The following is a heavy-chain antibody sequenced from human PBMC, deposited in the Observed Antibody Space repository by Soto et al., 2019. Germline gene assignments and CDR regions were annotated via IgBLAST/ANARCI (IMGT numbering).Heavy chain of an antibody. D-gene: IGHD3-16*02. Sequence: PSETLSLTCTVSGGSVSSGSYYWSWIRQPPGKGLEWIGYIYYSGSTNYNPSLKSRATISVDTSKNQFSLKLSSVTAADTAVYYCTREKGDYVWGSYRYTPYSWFDPWGQGTLVTVSS. V-gene: IGHV4-61*01. J-gene: IGHJ5*02. CDR2: IYYSGST. CDR1: GGSVSSGSYY. CDR3: TREKGDYVWGSYRYTPYSWFDP.